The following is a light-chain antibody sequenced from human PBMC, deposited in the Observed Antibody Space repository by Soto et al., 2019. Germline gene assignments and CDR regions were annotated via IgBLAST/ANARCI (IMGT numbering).Light chain of an antibody. CDR2: DTS. CDR1: QSVNSNY. V-gene: IGKV3-20*01. J-gene: IGKJ3*01. Sequence: EIVLMQSPGTLSLSPGEGATLSCRASQSVNSNYLAWYQQKPGQAPTVLIFDTSRRATGVPARFSGSGAGTDFTITISRLDPDDFAVDYCQQYGSSQFTFGPGTKVNIK. CDR3: QQYGSSQFT.